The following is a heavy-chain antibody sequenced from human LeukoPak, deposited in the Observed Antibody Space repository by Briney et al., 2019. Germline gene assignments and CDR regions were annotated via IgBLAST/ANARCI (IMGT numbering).Heavy chain of an antibody. CDR2: ITSSSTYI. D-gene: IGHD2-15*01. V-gene: IGHV3-21*01. Sequence: GGSLRLSCAVSGFTFSRYTMNWVRQAPGRGLEWVSSITSSSTYIYYADSVKGRFTISRDNAKNSLYLQMNSLRAEDTAVYYCVAGYCSGGRCYPGCFDPWGQGTLVTVSS. J-gene: IGHJ5*02. CDR3: VAGYCSGGRCYPGCFDP. CDR1: GFTFSRYT.